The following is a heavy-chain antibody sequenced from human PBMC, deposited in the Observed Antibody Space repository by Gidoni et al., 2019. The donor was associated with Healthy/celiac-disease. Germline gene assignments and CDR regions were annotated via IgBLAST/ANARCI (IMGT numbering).Heavy chain of an antibody. CDR3: ARGSGWYEYYFDY. V-gene: IGHV6-1*01. CDR1: GDSVSSNIAA. D-gene: IGHD6-19*01. Sequence: QTYSLTCAISGDSVSSNIAAWNLIRQSPSSGLEWLGRKYYRSKWSNDYALSVKSRITINPDTSKNHFSLQLNSVTPEYTAVYYCARGSGWYEYYFDYWGQGTLVTVSS. J-gene: IGHJ4*02. CDR2: KYYRSKWSN.